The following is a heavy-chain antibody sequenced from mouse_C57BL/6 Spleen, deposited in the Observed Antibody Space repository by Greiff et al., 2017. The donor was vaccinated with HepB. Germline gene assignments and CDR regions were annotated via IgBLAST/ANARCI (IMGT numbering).Heavy chain of an antibody. CDR2: IDPSDSET. V-gene: IGHV1-52*01. D-gene: IGHD2-3*01. J-gene: IGHJ2*01. CDR3: ARSYDGYPYYFDY. CDR1: GYTFTSYW. Sequence: QVQLQQPGAELVRPGSSVKLSCKASGYTFTSYWMHWVKQRPIQGLEWIGNIDPSDSETHYNQKFKDKATLTVDKSSSTADMQLSSLTSEDSAVYYCARSYDGYPYYFDYWGQGTTLTVSS.